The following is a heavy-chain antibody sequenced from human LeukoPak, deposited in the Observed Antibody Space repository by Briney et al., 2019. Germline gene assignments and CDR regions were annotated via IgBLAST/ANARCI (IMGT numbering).Heavy chain of an antibody. J-gene: IGHJ4*02. CDR2: INHSGST. CDR3: ARGTRYYDYVWGSYRFYYFDY. CDR1: GGSFSGYY. V-gene: IGHV4-34*01. Sequence: PSETLSLTCAVYGGSFSGYYWSWIRQPPGKGLEWIGEINHSGSTNYNPSLKSRVTISVDTSQNQFSLKLSSVTAADTAVYYCARGTRYYDYVWGSYRFYYFDYWGQGTLVTVSS. D-gene: IGHD3-16*02.